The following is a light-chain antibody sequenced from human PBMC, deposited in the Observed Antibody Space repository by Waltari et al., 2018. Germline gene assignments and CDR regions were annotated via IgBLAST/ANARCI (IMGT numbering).Light chain of an antibody. Sequence: DIQMTQSPSSLSASVGDRVTINCQASQDISNYLNWYQQKPGKAPKLLIYDASNLETGVPSRFSGSGSGTDFTFTISSLQPEDIATYYCQQYDNLPLTFGGGTKVEIK. V-gene: IGKV1-33*01. CDR1: QDISNY. CDR3: QQYDNLPLT. J-gene: IGKJ4*01. CDR2: DAS.